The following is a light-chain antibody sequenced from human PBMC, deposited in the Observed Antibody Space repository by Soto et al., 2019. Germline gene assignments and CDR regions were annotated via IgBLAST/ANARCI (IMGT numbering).Light chain of an antibody. CDR2: KIS. Sequence: DIVMTQTPLSSPVTLGQPASISCRSSQSLVHRDGNTHLSWFQQRPGQPPRLLIYKISNRLSGVPDRFSGSGAGTDFTLKISRVEVEDVGVYYCMQALQFPYTFGQGTKLEIK. V-gene: IGKV2-24*01. J-gene: IGKJ2*01. CDR1: QSLVHRDGNTH. CDR3: MQALQFPYT.